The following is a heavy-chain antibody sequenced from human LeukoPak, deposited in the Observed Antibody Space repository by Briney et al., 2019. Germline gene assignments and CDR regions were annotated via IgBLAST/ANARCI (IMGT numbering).Heavy chain of an antibody. Sequence: PGGSLRLSCAASGFSFSNYAMSWVRQAPGKGLGWVSGVTSGGGHIYYADFVKGRFTISRDDSKNTLFLQVDSLRVEDTAVYYCVTGDPIWFDPWGQGTLVTVSS. CDR1: GFSFSNYA. CDR3: VTGDPIWFDP. CDR2: VTSGGGHI. V-gene: IGHV3-23*01. J-gene: IGHJ5*02. D-gene: IGHD3-10*01.